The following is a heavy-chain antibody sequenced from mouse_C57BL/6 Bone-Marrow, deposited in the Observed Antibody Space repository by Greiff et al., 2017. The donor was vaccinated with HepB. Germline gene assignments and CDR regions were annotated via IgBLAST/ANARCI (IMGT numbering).Heavy chain of an antibody. Sequence: VKLQQSGAELARPGASVKMSRKASGYTFTSYTMHWVKQRPGQSLEWIGYINPSSGYTKYNQKFKDKATLTADKSSSTAYMQLSSLTSEDSAVYYCRVNYFDYWGQGTTLTVSS. CDR3: RVNYFDY. CDR1: GYTFTSYT. V-gene: IGHV1-4*01. CDR2: INPSSGYT. J-gene: IGHJ2*01.